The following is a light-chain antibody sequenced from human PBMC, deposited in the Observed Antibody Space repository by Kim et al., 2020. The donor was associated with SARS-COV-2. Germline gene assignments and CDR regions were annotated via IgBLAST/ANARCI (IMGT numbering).Light chain of an antibody. V-gene: IGLV2-23*01. J-gene: IGLJ2*01. CDR1: SSAVGNYNL. CDR2: EGT. CDR3: LVALSV. Sequence: QSALTQPASVSGSPGQSITISCTGTSSAVGNYNLVSWYQQHPGKAPTLMIYEGTKWPSGVSNRFSGSKSGNTASLTISGLQAEDEADYYQLVALSVFGGGTKVTVL.